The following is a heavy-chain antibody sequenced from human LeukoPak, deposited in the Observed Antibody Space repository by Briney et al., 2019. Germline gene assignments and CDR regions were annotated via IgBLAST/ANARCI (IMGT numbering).Heavy chain of an antibody. V-gene: IGHV3-21*01. Sequence: PGGSLRLSCAASGFNFSTHTMNWVRQAPGKGREWVSSISKSSTYIYYTDSVKGRFTISRDNAKNSLYLQMNSLRAEDTAVYYCARDLFDFYTWGSYGSFDIWGQGTMVTVSS. D-gene: IGHD3-16*01. CDR2: ISKSSTYI. CDR1: GFNFSTHT. CDR3: ARDLFDFYTWGSYGSFDI. J-gene: IGHJ3*02.